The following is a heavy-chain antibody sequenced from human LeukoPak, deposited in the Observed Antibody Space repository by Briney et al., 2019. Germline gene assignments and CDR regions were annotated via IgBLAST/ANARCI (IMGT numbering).Heavy chain of an antibody. CDR1: GFSVSNNY. CDR2: MHSDGRT. CDR3: ARDPDDRSGLDAFET. V-gene: IGHV3-53*01. J-gene: IGHJ3*02. Sequence: PGGSLGLSCAASGFSVSNNYMNWVRQASGKGLEWVSVMHSDGRTFNADSVKGRFTISRDKSKNMFYLQMDSLRAEDTAVYYCARDPDDRSGLDAFETWGQGTKVTVS. D-gene: IGHD3-22*01.